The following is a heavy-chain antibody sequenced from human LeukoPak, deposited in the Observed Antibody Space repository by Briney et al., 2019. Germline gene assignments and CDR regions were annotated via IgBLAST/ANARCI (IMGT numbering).Heavy chain of an antibody. CDR3: ARDRGDCDSSGYYGYFDY. V-gene: IGHV4-59*11. Sequence: KPSETLSLTCTVSGGSIRSHYWSWIRQPPGKGLEWVGYIYYSGSTNYNPSLKSRVTISVDTSKNLFSLKLSSVTAADTAVYYCARDRGDCDSSGYYGYFDYWGQGALVTVSS. CDR2: IYYSGST. D-gene: IGHD3-22*01. J-gene: IGHJ4*02. CDR1: GGSIRSHY.